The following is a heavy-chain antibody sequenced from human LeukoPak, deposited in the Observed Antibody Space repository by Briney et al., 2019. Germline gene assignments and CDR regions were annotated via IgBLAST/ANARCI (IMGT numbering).Heavy chain of an antibody. CDR1: GFTFSSYA. D-gene: IGHD3-22*01. J-gene: IGHJ4*02. V-gene: IGHV3-23*01. Sequence: GGSLRLSCAASGFTFSSYAMSWVRQAPGKGLEWVSAISGSGGSTYYADSVKGRFTISRDNSKNTLYLQMNSLRAEDTAVYYCAKRSGYYYDSSGYYQPTDYWGQGTLVTVSS. CDR3: AKRSGYYYDSSGYYQPTDY. CDR2: ISGSGGST.